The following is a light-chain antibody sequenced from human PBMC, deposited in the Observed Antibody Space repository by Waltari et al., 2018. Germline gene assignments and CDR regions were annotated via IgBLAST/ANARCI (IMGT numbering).Light chain of an antibody. V-gene: IGLV2-14*03. J-gene: IGLJ2*01. Sequence: QSALTQPASVSGSSGQSITISCTGSSSDVGRYDYVPGYQHLPGKAPKLIIFDVRVRPSGVSNRFSGSKSGNTASLTISGLQAEDEADYYCASYTYSSNVFFGGGTKVTV. CDR2: DVR. CDR3: ASYTYSSNVF. CDR1: SSDVGRYDY.